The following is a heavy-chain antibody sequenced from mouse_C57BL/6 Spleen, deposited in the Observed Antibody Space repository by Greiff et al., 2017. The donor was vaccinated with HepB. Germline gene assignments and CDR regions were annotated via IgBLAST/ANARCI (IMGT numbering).Heavy chain of an antibody. CDR2: ISSGSSTI. V-gene: IGHV5-17*01. Sequence: EVKLVESGGGLVKPGGSLKLSCAASGFTFSDYGMHWVRQAPEKGLEWVAYISSGSSTIYYADTVKGRFTISRDNAKNTLFLQMTSLRSEDTAMYYCARAYDGYFGGFAYWGQGTLVTVSA. J-gene: IGHJ3*01. CDR1: GFTFSDYG. CDR3: ARAYDGYFGGFAY. D-gene: IGHD2-3*01.